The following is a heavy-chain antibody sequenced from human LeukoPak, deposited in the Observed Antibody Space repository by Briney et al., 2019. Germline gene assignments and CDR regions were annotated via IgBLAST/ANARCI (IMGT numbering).Heavy chain of an antibody. CDR3: AKGIKPDGKWDIDFGC. J-gene: IGHJ4*02. D-gene: IGHD1-26*01. CDR2: IIWNGDST. CDR1: GFTFRAYA. Sequence: RAGGSLRLSCAASGFTFRAYAMNWIRQAPGKGLECVSGIIWNGDSTNYADSVTGRFTISRDNAKNSLYLQMNSLRVEDTALYYCAKGIKPDGKWDIDFGCWGLRILVTV. V-gene: IGHV3-20*04.